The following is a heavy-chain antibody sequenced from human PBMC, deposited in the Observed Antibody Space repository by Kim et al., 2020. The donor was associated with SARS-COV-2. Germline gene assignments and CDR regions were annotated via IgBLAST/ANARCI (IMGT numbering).Heavy chain of an antibody. V-gene: IGHV4-34*01. CDR2: INHSGST. CDR1: GGSFSGYF. D-gene: IGHD2-8*01. Sequence: SETLSLTCAVYGGSFSGYFWSWIRQPPGKGLEWIGEINHSGSTNFDPSLKSRVTISVDTSKNHFSLKVTSVTAADTAVYYCARGSVGYCTSSNCHPFDYWGQGTLVTVSS. J-gene: IGHJ4*02. CDR3: ARGSVGYCTSSNCHPFDY.